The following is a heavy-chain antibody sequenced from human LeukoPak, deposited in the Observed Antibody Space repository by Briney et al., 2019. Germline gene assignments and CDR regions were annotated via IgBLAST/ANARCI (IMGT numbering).Heavy chain of an antibody. V-gene: IGHV4-34*01. J-gene: IGHJ4*02. CDR1: GGSFSGYY. CDR2: INHSGST. Sequence: PSETLSLACAVYGGSFSGYYWSWIRQPPGKGLEWIGEINHSGSTNYNPSLKSRVTISVDTSKNQFSLKLSSVTAADTAVYYCARGVAVHHYWGQGTLVTVSS. D-gene: IGHD5-12*01. CDR3: ARGVAVHHY.